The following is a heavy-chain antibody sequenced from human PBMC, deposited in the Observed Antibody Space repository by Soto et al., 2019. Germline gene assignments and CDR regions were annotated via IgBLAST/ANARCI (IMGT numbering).Heavy chain of an antibody. Sequence: QVQLVQSGAEVKKPGASVKVSCKASGYTFTSYGISWVRQAPGQGLEWMGWISAYNGNTNYAQKLQGRVTMTTDTSTSISNTALRSPRSYVSAVYYGARAGRRTAMVITAGDWFDPWGQGTLVTVSS. D-gene: IGHD5-18*01. CDR3: ARAGRRTAMVITAGDWFDP. CDR2: ISAYNGNT. CDR1: GYTFTSYG. V-gene: IGHV1-18*01. J-gene: IGHJ5*02.